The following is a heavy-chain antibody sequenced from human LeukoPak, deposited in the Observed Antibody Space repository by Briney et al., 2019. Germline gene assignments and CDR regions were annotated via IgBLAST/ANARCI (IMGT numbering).Heavy chain of an antibody. D-gene: IGHD6-6*01. CDR2: IYYSGST. Sequence: SETLSLTCTVSGGSISSSSYYWGWIRQPPGKGLEWIGSIYYSGSTYYNPSLKSRVTISVDTSKNQFSLKLSSVTAADTAVYYCAREMSFPPGYSSSLAYMDVWGKGTTVTVSS. V-gene: IGHV4-39*07. CDR1: GGSISSSSYY. CDR3: AREMSFPPGYSSSLAYMDV. J-gene: IGHJ6*03.